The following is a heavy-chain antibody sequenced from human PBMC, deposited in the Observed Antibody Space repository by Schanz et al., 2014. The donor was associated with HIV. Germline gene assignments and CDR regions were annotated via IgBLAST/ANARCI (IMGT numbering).Heavy chain of an antibody. J-gene: IGHJ6*02. CDR1: GFMFSTYA. V-gene: IGHV3-21*02. Sequence: DVQLVESGGGLEQPGGSLRLSCAASGFMFSTYAMHWVRQAPGKGLEWVSSISGGSGDKLYADSIKGRFTISRDNSNSTLYLQMNGLRAVDTAVYYCAREAYSGSRGLWNYYYYYAMDVWGQGTAVTVSS. D-gene: IGHD3-10*01. CDR3: AREAYSGSRGLWNYYYYYAMDV. CDR2: ISGGSGDK.